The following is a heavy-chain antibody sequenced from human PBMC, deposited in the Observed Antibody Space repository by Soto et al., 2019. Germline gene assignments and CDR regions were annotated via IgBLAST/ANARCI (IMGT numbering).Heavy chain of an antibody. CDR1: GFTFSGYG. CDR2: ISYDETAT. CDR3: TRDIGGKGAY. Sequence: QVQLVESGGGVVQPGTSLRLSCAASGFTFSGYGVHWVRQAPGKGLEWVATISYDETATYYSDSVKGRFTISRDNARNTLYLEMNSLRAEDTALYYCTRDIGGKGAYWGPGTLVTVSS. J-gene: IGHJ4*02. V-gene: IGHV3-30*03. D-gene: IGHD3-10*01.